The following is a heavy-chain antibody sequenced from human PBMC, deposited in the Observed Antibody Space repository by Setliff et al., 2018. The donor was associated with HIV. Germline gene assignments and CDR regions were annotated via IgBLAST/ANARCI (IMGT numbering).Heavy chain of an antibody. V-gene: IGHV4-38-2*01. J-gene: IGHJ3*02. Sequence: SETLSLTCAVSGYSISSGYYWGWIRQPPGKGLEWIASIYQSGSTYYNPSLKSRVTISGDTSKNKLSLKLTSVTAADTAVYYCARHLQAFDIWGHGTMVTVSS. CDR1: GYSISSGYY. CDR3: ARHLQAFDI. CDR2: IYQSGST. D-gene: IGHD1-1*01.